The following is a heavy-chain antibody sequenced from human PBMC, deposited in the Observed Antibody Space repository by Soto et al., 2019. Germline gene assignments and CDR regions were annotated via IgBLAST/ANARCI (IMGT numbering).Heavy chain of an antibody. D-gene: IGHD5-18*01. CDR2: INSDGRST. V-gene: IGHV3-74*01. Sequence: GGSLRLSCAASGFNFRNYGLHWVRQASGEGLVWVSRINSDGRSTRYADSVKGRFTISRDNAGNTLFLQMNSLRADDTAVYYCARVGVDTTVVDGGYYYYPLDVWGQGT. J-gene: IGHJ6*02. CDR1: GFNFRNYG. CDR3: ARVGVDTTVVDGGYYYYPLDV.